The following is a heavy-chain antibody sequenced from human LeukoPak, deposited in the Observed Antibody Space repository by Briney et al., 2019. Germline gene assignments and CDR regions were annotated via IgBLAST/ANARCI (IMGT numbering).Heavy chain of an antibody. CDR3: ARVDTTTVTTYGAFDI. Sequence: ASVTVPCKASGYTFIGYQMHWVRQAPGKGLDGMGRINPNSGGTNYAQQFQGRVTMTRDTSISTAYMELSRLRSDDTAMYYCARVDTTTVTTYGAFDIWGQGTMVTVSS. J-gene: IGHJ3*02. D-gene: IGHD4-17*01. CDR2: INPNSGGT. V-gene: IGHV1-2*06. CDR1: GYTFIGYQ.